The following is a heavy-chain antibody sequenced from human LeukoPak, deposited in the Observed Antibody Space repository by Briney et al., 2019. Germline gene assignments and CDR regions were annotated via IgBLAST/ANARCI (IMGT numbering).Heavy chain of an antibody. Sequence: GGSLRLPCAASGFTFSSYAMSWVRQAPGKGLEWVSAISGSGGSTYYADSVKGRFTISRDNSKNTLYLQMNSLRAEDTAVYYCAKFLQGKIFTGYSSGWARDGMDVWGQGTTVTVSS. V-gene: IGHV3-23*01. J-gene: IGHJ6*02. CDR1: GFTFSSYA. D-gene: IGHD6-19*01. CDR2: ISGSGGST. CDR3: AKFLQGKIFTGYSSGWARDGMDV.